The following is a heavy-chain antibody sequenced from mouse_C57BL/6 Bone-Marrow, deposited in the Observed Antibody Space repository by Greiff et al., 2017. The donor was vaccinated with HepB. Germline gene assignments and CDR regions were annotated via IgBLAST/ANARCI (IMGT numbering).Heavy chain of an antibody. CDR3: ARCRYYYGSTDAMDY. CDR1: GYTFTSYW. CDR2: IYPGSGST. Sequence: QVQLKQPGAELVKPGASVKMSCKASGYTFTSYWITWVKQRPGQGLEWIGDIYPGSGSTNYNEKFKSKATLTVDTSSSTAYMQLSSLTSEDSAVYYCARCRYYYGSTDAMDYWGQGTSVTVSS. J-gene: IGHJ4*01. V-gene: IGHV1-55*01. D-gene: IGHD1-1*01.